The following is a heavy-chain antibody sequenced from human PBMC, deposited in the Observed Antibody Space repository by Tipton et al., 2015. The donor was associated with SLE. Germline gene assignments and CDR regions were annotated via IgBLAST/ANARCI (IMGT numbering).Heavy chain of an antibody. Sequence: TLSLTCTVSGGSIDTTPYFWNWIRQPAGKGLEWIGRGFASGTTGYNPSLKSRVTISVDTSRNQFSLKMSPVTAAVTAVYYCVRELDTFDIWGKGTMVTVSS. D-gene: IGHD3-9*01. CDR2: GFASGTT. V-gene: IGHV4-61*02. CDR1: GGSIDTTPYF. J-gene: IGHJ3*02. CDR3: VRELDTFDI.